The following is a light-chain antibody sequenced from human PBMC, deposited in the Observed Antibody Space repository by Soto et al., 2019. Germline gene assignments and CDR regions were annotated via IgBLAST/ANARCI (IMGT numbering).Light chain of an antibody. CDR3: QHFGRSSWT. V-gene: IGKV3-20*01. CDR2: GVS. J-gene: IGKJ1*01. CDR1: QGISNNC. Sequence: EIVLTQSPGTLSFSPGERATLSCRASQGISNNCLAWYQQKPGQAPRLLIYGVSSRATGIPDRFSGSGSGTDFTLTISRLEPEDFAVYYCQHFGRSSWTFGQGTKVEIK.